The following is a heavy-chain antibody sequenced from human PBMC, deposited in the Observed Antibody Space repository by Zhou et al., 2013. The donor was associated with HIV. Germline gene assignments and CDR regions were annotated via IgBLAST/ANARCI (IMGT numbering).Heavy chain of an antibody. V-gene: IGHV1-69*04. CDR2: IIPILGIA. CDR1: GGTFSSYA. CDR3: ARGRWAVVIAYYYMDV. D-gene: IGHD2-21*01. Sequence: QVQLVQSGAEVKKPGSSVNVSCKASGGTFSSYAISWVRQAPGQGLEWMGRIIPILGIANYAQKFQGRVTITADKSTSTAYMELSSLRSEDTAVYYCARGRWAVVIAYYYMDVWGKGTTVTVSS. J-gene: IGHJ6*03.